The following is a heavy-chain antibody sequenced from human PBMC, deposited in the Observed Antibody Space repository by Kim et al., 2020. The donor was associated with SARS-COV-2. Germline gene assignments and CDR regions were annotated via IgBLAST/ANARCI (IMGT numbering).Heavy chain of an antibody. CDR3: AKTRLAAAGTGAFDI. J-gene: IGHJ3*02. D-gene: IGHD6-13*01. Sequence: GGSLRLSCAASGFTFNNDPMSWVRQAPEKRLEWVSTIRDSDEKTYSADSVKGRFTISRDTSKNTLYLHINSLRAEDTTIYYCAKTRLAAAGTGAFDIWGQGPVVTVS. CDR1: GFTFNNDP. V-gene: IGHV3-23*01. CDR2: IRDSDEKT.